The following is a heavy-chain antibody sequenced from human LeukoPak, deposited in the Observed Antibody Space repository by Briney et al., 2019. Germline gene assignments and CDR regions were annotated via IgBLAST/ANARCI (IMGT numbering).Heavy chain of an antibody. D-gene: IGHD1-26*01. Sequence: GGSLRLSCAASGFSFSRYYMSWVRQTPGKALEWISYIPTSGISVQYADSVRGRFTASRDDAKNSLHLQMDSLRAEDTAVYYCTRAVGLGPGAHFDQWGQGALVVVSS. CDR1: GFSFSRYY. CDR3: TRAVGLGPGAHFDQ. V-gene: IGHV3-11*01. CDR2: IPTSGISV. J-gene: IGHJ4*02.